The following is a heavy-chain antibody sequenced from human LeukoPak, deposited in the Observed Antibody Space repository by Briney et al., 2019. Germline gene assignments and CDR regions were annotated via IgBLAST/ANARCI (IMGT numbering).Heavy chain of an antibody. V-gene: IGHV3-30*03. CDR2: ISHDGSNQ. CDR1: GFTFSNYG. Sequence: GGSLRLSCAASGFTFSNYGIHWVRQAPGKGLEWVVLISHDGSNQYYADSVKGRFTIFRDNFKNTLYLQMNSLRAEDTAVYYCARARSSYGYGDAFDIWGQGTMVTVSS. CDR3: ARARSSYGYGDAFDI. J-gene: IGHJ3*02. D-gene: IGHD5-18*01.